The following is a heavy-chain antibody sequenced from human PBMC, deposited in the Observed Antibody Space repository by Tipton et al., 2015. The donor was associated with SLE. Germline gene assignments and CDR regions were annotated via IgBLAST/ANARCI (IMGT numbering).Heavy chain of an antibody. CDR1: GYTFTSYG. Sequence: QLVQSGAEVKKPGASVKVSCKASGYTFTSYGISWVRQAPGQGLEWMGWISAYNGNTNYAQKLQGRVTITADESTSTAYMELSSLRSEDTAVYYCAREYCSSTSCYGAFDIWGQGTMVTVSS. J-gene: IGHJ3*02. CDR2: ISAYNGNT. V-gene: IGHV1-18*01. D-gene: IGHD2-2*01. CDR3: AREYCSSTSCYGAFDI.